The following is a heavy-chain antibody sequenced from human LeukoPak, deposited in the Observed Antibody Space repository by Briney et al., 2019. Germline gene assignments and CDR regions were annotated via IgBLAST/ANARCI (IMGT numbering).Heavy chain of an antibody. D-gene: IGHD4-17*01. CDR3: AKVARDYGDYEELFDY. J-gene: IGHJ4*02. CDR1: AFTSSNYG. CDR2: IRYDGGHK. Sequence: GGSLRRSCAASAFTSSNYGMVWLPPAPGQGLDWVSFIRYDGGHKYYADSVKGRFTISRDNSKNTLYLQMNSLRAEDTAVYYCAKVARDYGDYEELFDYWGQGTLVTVSS. V-gene: IGHV3-30*02.